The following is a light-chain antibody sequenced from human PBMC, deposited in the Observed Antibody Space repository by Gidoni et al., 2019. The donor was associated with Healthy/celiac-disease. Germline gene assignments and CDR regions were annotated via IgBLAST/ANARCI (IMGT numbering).Light chain of an antibody. CDR1: SSDVGSYNL. CDR3: CSYAGSSTFVV. J-gene: IGLJ2*01. V-gene: IGLV2-23*02. Sequence: QSALTQPAAASGSPGQSITISCTGTSSDVGSYNLVSWYQQHPGKAPKLMIYEVSKRPSGVSHRFSGSTSGNTPSLTISGLQAEDVSDYYCCSYAGSSTFVVFGGGTKLTVL. CDR2: EVS.